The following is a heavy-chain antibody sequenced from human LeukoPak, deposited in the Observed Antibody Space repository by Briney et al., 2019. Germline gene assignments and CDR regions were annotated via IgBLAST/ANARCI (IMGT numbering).Heavy chain of an antibody. Sequence: ASVKVPCKASGYTFTEYYLHWVRQAPGQGLEWLGWLHPNSGGTNYAQNFQGRLTLTSDTSVTTTYMELSSLRSGDTAVYYCARESPRLFRRAAFDIWGQGTMVSVSS. CDR1: GYTFTEYY. CDR3: ARESPRLFRRAAFDI. CDR2: LHPNSGGT. V-gene: IGHV1-2*02. J-gene: IGHJ3*02.